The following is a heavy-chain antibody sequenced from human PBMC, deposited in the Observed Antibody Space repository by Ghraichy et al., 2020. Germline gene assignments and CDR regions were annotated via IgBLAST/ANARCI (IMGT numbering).Heavy chain of an antibody. CDR3: ARVGYLRREMGFDY. Sequence: SETLSLTCTVSGGSISSYYWSWIRQPPGKGLEWIGYIYYSGSTNYKPSLKSRVTISVDTSKNQFSLKLSSVTAAYTAVYYCARVGYLRREMGFDYWGQGTLVTVSS. V-gene: IGHV4-59*01. CDR1: GGSISSYY. J-gene: IGHJ4*02. D-gene: IGHD2-2*03. CDR2: IYYSGST.